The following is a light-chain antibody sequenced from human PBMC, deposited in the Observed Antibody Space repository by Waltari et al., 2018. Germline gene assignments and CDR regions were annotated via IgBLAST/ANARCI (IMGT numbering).Light chain of an antibody. J-gene: IGKJ1*01. V-gene: IGKV3-15*01. Sequence: EVVLTQSPATLSVSPGERATLSCRDSQNVNYYLAWYQQKVGQAPRLLIYGASTRATGIPDRFSGSGSGTEFTLSISSLQSEDFAIYYCQQYNEWPRTFGQGTRVEI. CDR2: GAS. CDR3: QQYNEWPRT. CDR1: QNVNYY.